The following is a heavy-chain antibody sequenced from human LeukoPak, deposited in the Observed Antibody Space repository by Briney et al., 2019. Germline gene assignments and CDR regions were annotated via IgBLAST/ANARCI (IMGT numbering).Heavy chain of an antibody. J-gene: IGHJ6*03. CDR2: ISGSGGST. CDR3: AKVGRYNWNPRHYYYMDV. CDR1: GFTFSSYA. Sequence: GGSLRLSCAASGFTFSSYAMGWVRQAPGKGLEWVSVISGSGGSTYYADSVKGRFTISRDNSQNTLYLQMNSLRAEDSAVYYCAKVGRYNWNPRHYYYMDVWGKGTTVTVSS. D-gene: IGHD1-20*01. V-gene: IGHV3-23*01.